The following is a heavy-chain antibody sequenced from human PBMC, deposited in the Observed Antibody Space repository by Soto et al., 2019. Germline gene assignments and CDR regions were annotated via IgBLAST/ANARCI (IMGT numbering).Heavy chain of an antibody. V-gene: IGHV3-23*01. CDR3: TKASSDRHHMDV. J-gene: IGHJ6*02. CDR1: GFTFRNFV. CDR2: ITETGGDT. Sequence: PGGSLRLSCVASGFTFRNFVMRWVRQTPGKGLEWVSTITETGGDTYYTDSVKGRFTISRDNSKNTLYLQMSSLRAEDTALYYCTKASSDRHHMDVWGQGTTVTVSS.